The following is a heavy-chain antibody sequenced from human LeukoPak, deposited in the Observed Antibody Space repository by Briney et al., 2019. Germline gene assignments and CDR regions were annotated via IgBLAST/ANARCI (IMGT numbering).Heavy chain of an antibody. CDR1: GYTFTSYG. V-gene: IGHV1-18*01. CDR2: INNYNNNT. D-gene: IGHD3-10*01. J-gene: IGHJ4*02. CDR3: ARRGLDY. Sequence: GASVKVSCEASGYTFTSYGISWVRQAPGQGLEWMGWINNYNNNTNYVQKFQGRVTMTTDTSTNTAYMELRSLRSDDTAVYYCARRGLDYWGQGTLVTVSS.